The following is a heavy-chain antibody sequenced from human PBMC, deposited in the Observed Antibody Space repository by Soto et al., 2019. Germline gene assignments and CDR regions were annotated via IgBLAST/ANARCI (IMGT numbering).Heavy chain of an antibody. D-gene: IGHD3-22*01. Sequence: QVQLVQSGAEVKKPGASVKVSCKASGYTFTSYYMHWVRQAPGQGLEWMGIINPSGGSTRNAQKFKGKVTMPRATSTSTVYMELSSLSSEDTAVYYCASGLIYDSSGYYFDYWGQGTLVTVSS. CDR2: INPSGGST. CDR1: GYTFTSYY. CDR3: ASGLIYDSSGYYFDY. V-gene: IGHV1-46*01. J-gene: IGHJ4*02.